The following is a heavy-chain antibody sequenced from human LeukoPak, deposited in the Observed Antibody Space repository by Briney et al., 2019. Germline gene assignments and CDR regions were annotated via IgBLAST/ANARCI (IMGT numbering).Heavy chain of an antibody. Sequence: PGGSLRLSCAASGFTFSNYAMSWVRQAPGKGLEWVSAISTGGGSTYYAASVKGRFTISRDNSKNTLYLQMNSLRAEDTAVYYCAKDARAYGSGPLDYWGQGTLVTVSS. D-gene: IGHD3-10*01. CDR3: AKDARAYGSGPLDY. J-gene: IGHJ4*02. CDR1: GFTFSNYA. V-gene: IGHV3-23*01. CDR2: ISTGGGST.